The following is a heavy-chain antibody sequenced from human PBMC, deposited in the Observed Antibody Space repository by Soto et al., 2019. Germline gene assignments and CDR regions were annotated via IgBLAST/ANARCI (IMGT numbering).Heavy chain of an antibody. D-gene: IGHD3-16*01. CDR3: AKDGTLTAPIYYFDY. Sequence: PGGSLRLSCAASGFTFSSYAMRWFRQAPGKGLEWVAAISDNGSSKYYADSVKGRFTISRDNSKNTLYLQMNSLRAEDTAVYYCAKDGTLTAPIYYFDYWGQGTLVTVSS. J-gene: IGHJ4*02. V-gene: IGHV3-23*01. CDR2: ISDNGSSK. CDR1: GFTFSSYA.